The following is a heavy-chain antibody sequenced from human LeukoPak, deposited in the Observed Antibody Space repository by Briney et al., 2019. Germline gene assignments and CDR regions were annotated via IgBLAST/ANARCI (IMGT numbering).Heavy chain of an antibody. CDR1: GFTFSSFA. J-gene: IGHJ3*02. V-gene: IGHV3-64D*06. Sequence: GGSLRLSCSASGFTFSSFAMHWVRQAPGKGLEYISAITTNGGSTYYADSVRGRFTISRDNSKNTVYLQLNSLRVEDTVVYYCVKVAAAGIGAFDIWGQGTMVTVSS. CDR2: ITTNGGST. CDR3: VKVAAAGIGAFDI. D-gene: IGHD6-13*01.